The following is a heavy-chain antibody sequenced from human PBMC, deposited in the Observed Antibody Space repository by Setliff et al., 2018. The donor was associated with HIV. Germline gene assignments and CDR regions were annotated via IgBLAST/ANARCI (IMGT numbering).Heavy chain of an antibody. J-gene: IGHJ4*02. CDR3: ARDGLLVAGIRFDY. CDR2: IIPTFGTS. D-gene: IGHD6-19*01. CDR1: RGTFSSFA. V-gene: IGHV1-69*13. Sequence: SVKVSCKASRGTFSSFALSWVRQAPGQGLEWMGGIIPTFGTSNYAQKFQGRVTITADESMTTAYMELSGLKYEDTAVYYCARDGLLVAGIRFDYWGQGTLVTVSS.